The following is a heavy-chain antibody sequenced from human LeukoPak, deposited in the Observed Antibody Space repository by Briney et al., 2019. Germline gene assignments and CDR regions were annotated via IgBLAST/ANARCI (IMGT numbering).Heavy chain of an antibody. CDR3: ATQLITMVRGVMVNY. J-gene: IGHJ4*02. D-gene: IGHD3-10*01. Sequence: GGSLRLSCAASGFTFSSYWMHWVRQAPGKGLVWVSRINSDGSSTSYADSVKGRFTISRDNAKNTLYLQMNSLRAEDTAVYYCATQLITMVRGVMVNYWGQGTLVTVSS. CDR1: GFTFSSYW. CDR2: INSDGSST. V-gene: IGHV3-74*01.